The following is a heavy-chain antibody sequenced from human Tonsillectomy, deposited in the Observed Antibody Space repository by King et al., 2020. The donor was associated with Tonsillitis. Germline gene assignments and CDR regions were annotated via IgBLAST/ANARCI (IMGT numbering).Heavy chain of an antibody. CDR2: ISWNSGSI. V-gene: IGHV3-9*01. CDR3: AKGGHIVVVPFDY. CDR1: GFTFDDYA. D-gene: IGHD3-22*01. J-gene: IGHJ4*02. Sequence: VQLVESGGGLVQPGRSLRLSCAASGFTFDDYAMHWVRQAPGKGLEWVSVISWNSGSIGYADSVKGRFTISRDNAKNSLYLQMNNLRPEDTALYYCAKGGHIVVVPFDYWGQGTLVTVSS.